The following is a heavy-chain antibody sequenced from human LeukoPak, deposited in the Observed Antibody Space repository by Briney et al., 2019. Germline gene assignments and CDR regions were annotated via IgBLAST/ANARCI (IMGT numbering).Heavy chain of an antibody. J-gene: IGHJ4*02. CDR1: GGSFSGYY. CDR3: AKGSGSYGGFDY. V-gene: IGHV4-34*01. D-gene: IGHD2-15*01. Sequence: SETLSLTCAVYGGSFSGYYWSWLRQPPGNGLEWIGEINHSASTNYNPPPKSRVTISVDTSKNQSSLKLNSLTAADTAVYYCAKGSGSYGGFDYWGQGTLVTASS. CDR2: INHSAST.